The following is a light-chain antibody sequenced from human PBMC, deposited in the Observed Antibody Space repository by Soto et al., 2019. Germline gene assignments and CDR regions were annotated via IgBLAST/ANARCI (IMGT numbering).Light chain of an antibody. CDR3: CSHAGSYTYV. CDR2: DVT. Sequence: QSVLPQPRSGTGFPGQSLTISCNGNSSDVGGYNYVSWYQQHPGKAPKLMIYDVTKRPSGVPDRFSGSKSGNTASLTISGLQAEDEGDYYCCSHAGSYTYVFGTGTKVTVL. V-gene: IGLV2-11*01. J-gene: IGLJ1*01. CDR1: SSDVGGYNY.